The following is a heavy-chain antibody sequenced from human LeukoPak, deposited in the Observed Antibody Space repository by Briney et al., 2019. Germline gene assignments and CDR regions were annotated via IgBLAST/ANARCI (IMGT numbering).Heavy chain of an antibody. CDR2: IHHSGST. Sequence: PSETLSLTCTVSGDSFNNGLYWGWIRQPPGKGLQWIGSIHHSGSTYYNPSLKSRVTISVDTSKNQFSLKLSSVTAADTAVYYCARTSSSGLVGGYYFDYWGQGTLVTVSS. J-gene: IGHJ4*02. V-gene: IGHV4-38-2*02. CDR1: GDSFNNGLY. CDR3: ARTSSSGLVGGYYFDY. D-gene: IGHD6-19*01.